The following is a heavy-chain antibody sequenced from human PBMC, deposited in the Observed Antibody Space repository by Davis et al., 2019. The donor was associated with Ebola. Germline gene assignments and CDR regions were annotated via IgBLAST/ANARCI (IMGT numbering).Heavy chain of an antibody. CDR1: GFTFSSYG. Sequence: PGGSLRLSCAASGFTFSSYGMHWVRQAPGKGLEWVAVIWYDGSNKYYADSVKGRFTISRDNSKNTLYLQMNSLRAEDTAVYYCARDPITMVRGVHYYYGMDVWGQGTTVTVSS. CDR3: ARDPITMVRGVHYYYGMDV. D-gene: IGHD3-10*01. CDR2: IWYDGSNK. J-gene: IGHJ6*02. V-gene: IGHV3-33*01.